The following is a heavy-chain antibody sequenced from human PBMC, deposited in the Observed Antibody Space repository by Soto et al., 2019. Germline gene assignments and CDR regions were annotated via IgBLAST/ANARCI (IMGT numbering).Heavy chain of an antibody. CDR2: IYWDDDK. D-gene: IGHD2-2*01. J-gene: IGHJ3*02. Sequence: SGPTLVNPTQTLTLTCTFSGFSLSTSGVGVGWIRHPPGKALEWLALIYWDDDKRYSPSLKSRLTITKDTSKNQVVLTMTNMDPVDTATYYCARTSFIVVVPAALFDIWGQGTMITVSS. CDR1: GFSLSTSGVG. CDR3: ARTSFIVVVPAALFDI. V-gene: IGHV2-5*02.